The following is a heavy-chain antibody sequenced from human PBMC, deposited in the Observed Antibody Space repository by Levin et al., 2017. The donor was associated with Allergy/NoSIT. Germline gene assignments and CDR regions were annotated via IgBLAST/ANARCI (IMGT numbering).Heavy chain of an antibody. CDR3: AEGAWGPSLNGMDV. D-gene: IGHD7-27*01. CDR1: GFTFRIYG. CDR2: ISYDGSNQ. Sequence: GESLKISCAASGFTFRIYGMHWVRQAPGKGLEWVAVISYDGSNQHYADSVKGRFTISRDNSKNTLYLQMNRLRLEDTAVYYCAEGAWGPSLNGMDVWGQGTTVIVSS. V-gene: IGHV3-30*18. J-gene: IGHJ6*02.